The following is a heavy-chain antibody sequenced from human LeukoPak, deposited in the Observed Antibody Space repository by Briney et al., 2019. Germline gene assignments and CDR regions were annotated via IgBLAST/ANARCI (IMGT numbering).Heavy chain of an antibody. CDR1: GFSFSRYW. D-gene: IGHD2-15*01. J-gene: IGHJ4*02. CDR3: ARDGYGIDY. V-gene: IGHV3-7*01. CDR2: IKQDGSDK. Sequence: GGSLRLSCAASGFSFSRYWMSWVRQAPGKGLEWVANIKQDGSDKYYVDSVKGRFTISRDNAKNSVYLQMNSLRGEDTAVYYCARDGYGIDYWGQGTLVSVSS.